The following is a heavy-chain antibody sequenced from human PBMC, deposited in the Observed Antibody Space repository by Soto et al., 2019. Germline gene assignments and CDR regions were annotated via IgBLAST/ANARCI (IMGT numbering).Heavy chain of an antibody. Sequence: SETLSLTCAVYGGSFSGYYWSWIRQPPGKGLEWIGEINHSGSTNYNPSPKSRVTISVDTSKNQFSLKLSSVTAADTAVYYCARGLIVPAAISNWFDPWGQGTLVTVS. CDR3: ARGLIVPAAISNWFDP. D-gene: IGHD2-2*01. V-gene: IGHV4-34*01. CDR2: INHSGST. CDR1: GGSFSGYY. J-gene: IGHJ5*02.